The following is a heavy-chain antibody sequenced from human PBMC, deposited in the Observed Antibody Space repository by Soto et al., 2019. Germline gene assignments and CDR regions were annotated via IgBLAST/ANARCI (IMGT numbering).Heavy chain of an antibody. D-gene: IGHD3-16*01. CDR3: AKFFCAGGNSGDFFYF. CDR1: GFTFSNAW. CDR2: ISATGGGT. Sequence: GGSLRLSCAASGFTFSNAWMSWVRQAPGKGLEWVSLISATGGGTYYADSVKGRFTISRDNSHNTLYLQVHSLTAEDTAVYYCAKFFCAGGNSGDFFYFRGQG. J-gene: IGHJ4*02. V-gene: IGHV3-23*01.